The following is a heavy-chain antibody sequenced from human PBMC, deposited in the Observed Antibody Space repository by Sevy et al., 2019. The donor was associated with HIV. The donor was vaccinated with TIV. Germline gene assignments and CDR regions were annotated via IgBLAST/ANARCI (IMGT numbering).Heavy chain of an antibody. D-gene: IGHD5-18*01. CDR1: GFTFSSYW. Sequence: GGSLRLSCAASGFTFSSYWMSWVRQAPGKGLEWVANIKQDGSEKYYVDSVKGRFTISRDNAKNSLYLQMNSLRAEDTAVYYGARDSTGGYSYGFDYWGQGTLVTVSS. CDR3: ARDSTGGYSYGFDY. CDR2: IKQDGSEK. V-gene: IGHV3-7*01. J-gene: IGHJ4*02.